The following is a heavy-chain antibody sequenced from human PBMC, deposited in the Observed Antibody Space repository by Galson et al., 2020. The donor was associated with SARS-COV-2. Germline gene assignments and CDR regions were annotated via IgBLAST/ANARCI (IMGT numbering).Heavy chain of an antibody. Sequence: SETLSLTCTVSGGSISSGDYYWSWIRQPPGKGLEWIGYIYYSGSTYYNPSLKSRVTISVDTSKNQFSLKLSSVTAADTAAYYCATHYYDSSGIFDYWGQGTLVTVSS. D-gene: IGHD3-22*01. CDR1: GGSISSGDYY. CDR3: ATHYYDSSGIFDY. CDR2: IYYSGST. V-gene: IGHV4-30-4*01. J-gene: IGHJ4*02.